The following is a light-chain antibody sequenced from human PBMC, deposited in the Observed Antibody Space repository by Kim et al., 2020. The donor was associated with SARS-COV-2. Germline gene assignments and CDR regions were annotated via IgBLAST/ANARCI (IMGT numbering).Light chain of an antibody. CDR1: QSVSSR. CDR2: SAS. V-gene: IGKV3-11*01. J-gene: IGKJ2*03. CDR3: QQRASWYS. Sequence: EIVLTQSPATLSLSPGERAALSCRASQSVSSRLAWYQRKPGQAPRLLIYSASNRAAGVPARFSGSGSGTDFTLTISSLEPEDFAVYYCQQRASWYSFGQGTKLEI.